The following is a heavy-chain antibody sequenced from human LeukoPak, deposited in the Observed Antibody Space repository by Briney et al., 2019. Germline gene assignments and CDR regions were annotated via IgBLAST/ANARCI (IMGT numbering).Heavy chain of an antibody. CDR1: GFTFSSFV. CDR3: ARSRVVVDAFDI. V-gene: IGHV3-30-3*01. CDR2: VSFDGSNK. J-gene: IGHJ3*02. Sequence: PGGPLRLSCAASGFTFSSFVMHWVRQAPGKGLEWLAVVSFDGSNKYYAESVKGRFTISRDNSKNTLYLQMSSLRTEDTAVYYCARSRVVVDAFDIWGQGTMVSVSS. D-gene: IGHD2-2*01.